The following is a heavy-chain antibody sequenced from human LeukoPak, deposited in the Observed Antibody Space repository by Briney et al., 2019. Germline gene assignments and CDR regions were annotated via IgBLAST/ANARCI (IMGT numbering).Heavy chain of an antibody. D-gene: IGHD5-12*01. CDR3: ATGLGSGYDYYFDY. J-gene: IGHJ4*02. V-gene: IGHV1-24*01. Sequence: ASVKVSCKVSGYTLTELSMHWVRQAPGKGLEWMGGFDPEDSETIYAQKFQGRVTMTEDTSTDTPYMELSSLRSEDTAVYYCATGLGSGYDYYFDYWGQGTLVTVSS. CDR2: FDPEDSET. CDR1: GYTLTELS.